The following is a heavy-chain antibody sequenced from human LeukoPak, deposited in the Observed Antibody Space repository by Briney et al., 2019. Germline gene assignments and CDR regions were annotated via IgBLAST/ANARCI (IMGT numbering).Heavy chain of an antibody. Sequence: GGSLRLSCAASGFTFSNAWMSWVRQAPGKGLEWVSSISSSSSYIYYADSVKGRFTISRDNAKNSLYLQMNSLRAEDTAVYYCARSRDGNFDYWGQGTLVTVSS. J-gene: IGHJ4*02. CDR1: GFTFSNAW. V-gene: IGHV3-21*01. CDR3: ARSRDGNFDY. D-gene: IGHD5-24*01. CDR2: ISSSSSYI.